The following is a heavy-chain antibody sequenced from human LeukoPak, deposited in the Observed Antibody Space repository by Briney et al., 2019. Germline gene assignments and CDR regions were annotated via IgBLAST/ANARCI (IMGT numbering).Heavy chain of an antibody. CDR1: GYSISSAYN. D-gene: IGHD3-3*01. Sequence: PSETLSLTCVVSGYSISSAYNWSWIRQPPEKGLEWFGSVYHTGTTYYNPSLKSRVTMSVDTSKNHFSLKLTSVTAADTAFYYCARDRLVTKFAVVIADGGASYLWGQGTLVTVSS. CDR2: VYHTGTT. V-gene: IGHV4-38-2*02. J-gene: IGHJ3*01. CDR3: ARDRLVTKFAVVIADGGASYL.